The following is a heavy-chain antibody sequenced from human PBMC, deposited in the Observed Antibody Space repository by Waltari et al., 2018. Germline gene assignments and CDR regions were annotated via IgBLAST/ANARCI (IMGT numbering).Heavy chain of an antibody. V-gene: IGHV1-8*01. CDR3: ARVVPAAGDAFDI. Sequence: QVQLVQSGAEVKKPGASVKVSCKASGYTFTRYDINWVRQATGQGLEWMGWKNPNSGNTGYAQKFQGRVTMTRNTSRSTAYRELSSLRSEDTAVYYCARVVPAAGDAFDIWGQGTMVTVSS. CDR2: KNPNSGNT. J-gene: IGHJ3*02. CDR1: GYTFTRYD. D-gene: IGHD2-2*01.